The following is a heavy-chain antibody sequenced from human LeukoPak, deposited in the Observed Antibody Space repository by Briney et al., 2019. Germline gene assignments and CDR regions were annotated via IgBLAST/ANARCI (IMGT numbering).Heavy chain of an antibody. CDR3: ARLWSDTLYRPFYGSGSHLNWFDP. D-gene: IGHD3-10*01. CDR2: IYYSGST. CDR1: GGSISSYY. Sequence: SETLSLTCTVSGGSISSYYGSWIRQPPGKGLEWIGYIYYSGSTNYNPSLKSRVTISVDTSKNQFSLKLSSVTAADTAVYYCARLWSDTLYRPFYGSGSHLNWFDPWGQGTLVTVSS. V-gene: IGHV4-59*01. J-gene: IGHJ5*02.